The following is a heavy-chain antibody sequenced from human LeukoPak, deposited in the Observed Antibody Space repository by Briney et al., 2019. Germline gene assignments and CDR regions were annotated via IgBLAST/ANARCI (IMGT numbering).Heavy chain of an antibody. D-gene: IGHD3-3*01. CDR1: GYTFTSYY. J-gene: IGHJ3*02. Sequence: ASVKVSCKASGYTFTSYYMHWVRQAPGQGLEWMGIINPSGGSTSYAQKFQGRVTMTRDTSTSTVYMELSSLRSEDTAVYYCARVKAGRITIFGVSIGAFDIWGQGTMVTVSS. CDR3: ARVKAGRITIFGVSIGAFDI. V-gene: IGHV1-46*01. CDR2: INPSGGST.